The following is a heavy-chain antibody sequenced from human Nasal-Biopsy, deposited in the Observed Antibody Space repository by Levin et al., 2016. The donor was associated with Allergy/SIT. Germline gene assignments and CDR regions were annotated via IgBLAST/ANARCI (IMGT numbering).Heavy chain of an antibody. CDR1: GFTFKNYG. D-gene: IGHD1-26*01. V-gene: IGHV3-30*18. CDR3: AKGPGQWELLYRAEFGNYMDV. J-gene: IGHJ6*03. CDR2: ITHDGSNE. Sequence: GGSLRLSCVISGFTFKNYGMHWVRQAPGKGLEWVAVITHDGSNEYYSDSVQGRFTISRDNTKNTLYLQMNSLRHEDTAVYYCAKGPGQWELLYRAEFGNYMDVWGKGTTVTVSS.